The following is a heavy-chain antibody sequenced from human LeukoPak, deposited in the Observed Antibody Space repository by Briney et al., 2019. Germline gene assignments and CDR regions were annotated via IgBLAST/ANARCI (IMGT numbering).Heavy chain of an antibody. J-gene: IGHJ4*02. Sequence: GGSLRLSCAASGFTFSSYVMSWVRQAPGKGLEWVSVISGSGSSTFYADSVRGRSTISRDDSKNTLYLQMNSLRAEDTAVYYCAKDQYCTSTSWYVGYWGQGTLVTVSS. CDR1: GFTFSSYV. D-gene: IGHD2-2*01. CDR3: AKDQYCTSTSWYVGY. V-gene: IGHV3-23*01. CDR2: ISGSGSST.